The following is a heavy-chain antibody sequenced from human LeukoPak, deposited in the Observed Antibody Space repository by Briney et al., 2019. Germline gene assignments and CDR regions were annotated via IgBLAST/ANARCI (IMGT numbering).Heavy chain of an antibody. CDR2: IRSKAYGGTT. V-gene: IGHV3-49*04. D-gene: IGHD3-10*01. CDR3: TRSSGSGSYYSPPFDYFDY. CDR1: GFTFGDYA. J-gene: IGHJ4*02. Sequence: GRSLRLSCTASGFTFGDYAMSWVRQAPGKGLEWVGFIRSKAYGGTTEYAASVKGRFTISRDDSKSIAYLQMNSLKTEDTAVYYCTRSSGSGSYYSPPFDYFDYWGQGTLVTVSS.